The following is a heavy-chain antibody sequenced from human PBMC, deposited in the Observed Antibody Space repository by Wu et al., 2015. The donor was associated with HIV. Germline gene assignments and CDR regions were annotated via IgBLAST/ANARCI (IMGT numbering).Heavy chain of an antibody. CDR2: VIPMFRKP. J-gene: IGHJ4*02. V-gene: IGHV1-69*05. CDR1: DNSFNNYP. CDR3: ARNVPLLGQS. Sequence: QVQVLQSEPEMKRPGSSVKISCKVSDNSFNNYPINWVRQVPGQGLQWLGGVIPMFRKPKYAQTYKGRLNIDTDESSSTVFLELRRLTSTDTAFYFCARNVPLLGQSWGRGTLGHRLL. D-gene: IGHD3-10*02.